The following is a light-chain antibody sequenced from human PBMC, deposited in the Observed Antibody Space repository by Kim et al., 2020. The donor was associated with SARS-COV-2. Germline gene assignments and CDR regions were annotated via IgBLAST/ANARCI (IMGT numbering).Light chain of an antibody. V-gene: IGLV2-14*01. CDR3: SSYTSSSTRV. J-gene: IGLJ3*02. Sequence: QSALTQPASVSGSPGQSITISCTGSTSDIGGYDYVSWYQQHPGKAPKLMIYGVSNRPSGVSNRFSASKSGNTASLTISGLQAEDEADYYFSSYTSSSTRVFGGGTKLTV. CDR1: TSDIGGYDY. CDR2: GVS.